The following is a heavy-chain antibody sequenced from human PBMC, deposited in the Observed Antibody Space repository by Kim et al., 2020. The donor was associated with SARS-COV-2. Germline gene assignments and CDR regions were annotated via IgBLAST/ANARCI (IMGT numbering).Heavy chain of an antibody. J-gene: IGHJ3*02. CDR3: ARQRRDGYNSRAFDI. V-gene: IGHV3-48*03. Sequence: GGSLRLSCAASGFTFSSYEMNWVRQAPGKGLEWVSYISSSGSTIYYADSVKGRFTISRDNAKNSLYLQMNSLRAEDTAVYYCARQRRDGYNSRAFDIWGQGTMVTVSS. CDR1: GFTFSSYE. D-gene: IGHD5-12*01. CDR2: ISSSGSTI.